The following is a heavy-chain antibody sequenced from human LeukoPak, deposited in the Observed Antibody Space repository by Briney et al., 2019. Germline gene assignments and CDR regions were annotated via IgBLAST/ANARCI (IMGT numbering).Heavy chain of an antibody. J-gene: IGHJ6*03. D-gene: IGHD2-15*01. CDR1: GASIIGSGYY. Sequence: PSETLSLTCAVSGASIIGSGYYWGWIRQPPGKGLEWIGNIYSSGSTYYNASLQSRVTISIDTSKNQFSLRLSSVTAADTAVYYCARVAYLVVGWRYYYYYMDVWGKGTTVTVSS. CDR3: ARVAYLVVGWRYYYYYMDV. V-gene: IGHV4-39*07. CDR2: IYSSGST.